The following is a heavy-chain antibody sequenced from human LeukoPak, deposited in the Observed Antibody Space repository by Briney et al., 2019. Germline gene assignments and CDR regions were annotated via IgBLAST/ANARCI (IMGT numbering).Heavy chain of an antibody. CDR2: ISSGSGYI. Sequence: PGGSLRLSCAASGFTFSDYSMNWVRQAPEKGLEWVSSISSGSGYIYYAGSVKGRFTISRDDAKNSLYLQMNNLRAEDTALYYCTRDRVVAFDIWGQGTMVTVSS. J-gene: IGHJ3*02. D-gene: IGHD2-15*01. CDR3: TRDRVVAFDI. V-gene: IGHV3-21*01. CDR1: GFTFSDYS.